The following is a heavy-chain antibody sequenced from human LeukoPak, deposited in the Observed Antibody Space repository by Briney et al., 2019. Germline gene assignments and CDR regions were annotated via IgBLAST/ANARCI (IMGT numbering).Heavy chain of an antibody. CDR1: GGSISSYY. D-gene: IGHD5-24*01. J-gene: IGHJ4*02. Sequence: SETPSLTCTVSGGSISSYYWSWIRQPPGKGLEWIGYIYYSGSTNYNPSLKSRVTISVDTSKNQFSLKLSSVTAADTAVYYCARVRDGYNPYYFDYWGQGTLVTVSS. CDR2: IYYSGST. CDR3: ARVRDGYNPYYFDY. V-gene: IGHV4-59*01.